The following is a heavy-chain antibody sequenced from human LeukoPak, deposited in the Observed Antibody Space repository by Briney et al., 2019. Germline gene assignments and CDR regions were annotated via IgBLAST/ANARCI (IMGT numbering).Heavy chain of an antibody. CDR2: ISSSGTT. Sequence: PSETLSLICTVSGGSISSGDYYWTWIRQPPGKGLEWIGYISSSGTTYYKPSLKSRASISPDTSKNDFSLKLSSVTAADTAVYYCARAWGVIRSLDYWGQGTLVTVSS. D-gene: IGHD3-10*01. CDR3: ARAWGVIRSLDY. V-gene: IGHV4-30-4*01. CDR1: GGSISSGDYY. J-gene: IGHJ4*02.